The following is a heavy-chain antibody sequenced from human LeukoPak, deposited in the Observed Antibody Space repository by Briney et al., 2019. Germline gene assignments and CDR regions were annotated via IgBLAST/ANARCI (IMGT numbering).Heavy chain of an antibody. CDR2: IYYSGST. Sequence: SETLSLTCTVSGGSISSYYWSWIRQPPGKGLEWIGYIYYSGSTNYNPSLKSRVILSVDTSKNQFSLKLISVTVADTAIYYCARGQGATVPQVGKNWFDPWGQGTRVTVSS. CDR1: GGSISSYY. CDR3: ARGQGATVPQVGKNWFDP. D-gene: IGHD1-26*01. J-gene: IGHJ5*02. V-gene: IGHV4-59*12.